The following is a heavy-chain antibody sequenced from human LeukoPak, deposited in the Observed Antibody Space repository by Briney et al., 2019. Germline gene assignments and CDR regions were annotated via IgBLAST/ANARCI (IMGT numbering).Heavy chain of an antibody. CDR3: ARQADVPSSTGYFDF. J-gene: IGHJ4*02. CDR1: DYSISNAYY. CDR2: ISHGGST. D-gene: IGHD2-8*02. Sequence: SETLSLTCAVSDYSISNAYYWGWIRPPPGKGLEWIGSISHGGSTHYNASLKSRVTISLEASKNQFSLRLSSVTAADTAVYYCARQADVPSSTGYFDFWGQGAPVTVSS. V-gene: IGHV4-38-2*01.